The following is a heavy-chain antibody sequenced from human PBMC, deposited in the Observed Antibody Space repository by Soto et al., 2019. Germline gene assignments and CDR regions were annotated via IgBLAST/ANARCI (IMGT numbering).Heavy chain of an antibody. Sequence: ASVKVSCKASGYTFTSYGISWVRQAPGQGLEWMGWISAYNGNTNYAQKLQGRVTMTTDTSTSTAYMELRSLRSDDTAVYYCARGYTELRFLEWHIPDNCFDPWGQGTLVTVSS. J-gene: IGHJ5*02. D-gene: IGHD3-3*01. CDR2: ISAYNGNT. CDR3: ARGYTELRFLEWHIPDNCFDP. CDR1: GYTFTSYG. V-gene: IGHV1-18*04.